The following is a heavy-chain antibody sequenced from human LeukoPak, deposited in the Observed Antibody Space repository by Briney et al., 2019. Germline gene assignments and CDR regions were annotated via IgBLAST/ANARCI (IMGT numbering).Heavy chain of an antibody. J-gene: IGHJ4*02. V-gene: IGHV4-59*01. CDR1: GVAISSYD. CDR3: ARASIGYFDY. D-gene: IGHD2/OR15-2a*01. CDR2: IYYSGST. Sequence: SGTLCLTCAVSGVAISSYDLSWVRQPPGKGLEWIGDIYYSGSTKYNPSLKSRVTISVDTPKTQFSLKLSSVTAADTAVYYCARASIGYFDYWGQGTLVTVPS.